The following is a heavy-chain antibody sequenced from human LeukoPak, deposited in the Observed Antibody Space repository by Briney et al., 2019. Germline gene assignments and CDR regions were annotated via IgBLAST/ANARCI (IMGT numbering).Heavy chain of an antibody. V-gene: IGHV3-23*01. D-gene: IGHD2-2*01. Sequence: GGSLRLSCAASGFTFSDYYMSWIRQAPGKGLEWVSAISGSGGSTYYADSVKGRFTISRDNSKNTLYLQMNSLRAEDTAVYYCAKDASVVVPAAISSWGQGTLVTVSS. CDR3: AKDASVVVPAAISS. J-gene: IGHJ4*02. CDR2: ISGSGGST. CDR1: GFTFSDYY.